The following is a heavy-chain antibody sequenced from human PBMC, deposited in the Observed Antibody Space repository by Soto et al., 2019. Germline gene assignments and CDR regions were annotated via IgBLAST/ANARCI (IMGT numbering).Heavy chain of an antibody. CDR2: IYYSGST. Sequence: SETLSLTCTVSGGSISSSSYYWGWIRQPPGKGLEWIGSIYYSGSTYYNPSLKSRVTISVDTSKNQFSLKLSSVTAADTAVYYCARNPYYYASSGYYGEFDYWGQGTLVTVYS. J-gene: IGHJ4*02. CDR1: GGSISSSSYY. D-gene: IGHD3-22*01. CDR3: ARNPYYYASSGYYGEFDY. V-gene: IGHV4-39*01.